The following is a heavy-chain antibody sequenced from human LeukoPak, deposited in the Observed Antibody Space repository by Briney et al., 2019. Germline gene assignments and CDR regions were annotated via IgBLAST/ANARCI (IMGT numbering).Heavy chain of an antibody. D-gene: IGHD7-27*01. CDR1: GYTFTSYD. V-gene: IGHV1-8*03. J-gene: IGHJ4*02. CDR2: MTPNSGDT. Sequence: ASVKVSCMASGYTFTSYDINWVRQATGKGLEWMGWMTPNSGDTGYAQKFQGRVTITRDTSKSTAYMELSSLSPDDTAVYYCARNLYATGDFDYWGQGTLVTVSS. CDR3: ARNLYATGDFDY.